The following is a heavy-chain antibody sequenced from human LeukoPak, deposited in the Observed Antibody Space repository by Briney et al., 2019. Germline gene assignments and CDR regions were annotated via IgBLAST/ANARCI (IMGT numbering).Heavy chain of an antibody. D-gene: IGHD4-17*01. CDR2: IYYSGST. J-gene: IGHJ3*02. CDR3: AITYDYGDYSDAFDI. Sequence: PSETLSLTCIVSGGSISSYYWSWIRQPPGKGLEWIGFIYYSGSTNYNPSLKSRVTISVDTSKNQFSLKLSSVTAADTAVYYCAITYDYGDYSDAFDIWGQGTMVTVSS. V-gene: IGHV4-59*12. CDR1: GGSISSYY.